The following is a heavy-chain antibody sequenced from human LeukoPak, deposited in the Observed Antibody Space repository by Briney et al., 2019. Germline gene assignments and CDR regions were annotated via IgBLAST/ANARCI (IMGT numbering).Heavy chain of an antibody. V-gene: IGHV3-23*01. D-gene: IGHD1-7*01. CDR2: ISGSGSNT. Sequence: GGSLRLSCAASGFSFSTYAMTWVRQAPGKGLEWVSGISGSGSNTYYADSVKGQFTISRDNSQTTLSLQMTSLRVEDTAVYYCARRKNSGFDYWGQGTLVTVSS. CDR1: GFSFSTYA. J-gene: IGHJ4*02. CDR3: ARRKNSGFDY.